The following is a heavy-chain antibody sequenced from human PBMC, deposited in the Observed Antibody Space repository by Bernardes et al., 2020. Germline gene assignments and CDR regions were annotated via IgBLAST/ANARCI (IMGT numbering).Heavy chain of an antibody. Sequence: SETLSLTCTVSGGSIYSSSYFWNWIRQPPGQGLEWIGAIFYDGNAYYNPSLTSRVTISLSTSTNQFYLRLTSGTAADTALYYCAGSLGYYYNGFHSWGQGTPVTVSS. D-gene: IGHD3-22*01. V-gene: IGHV4-39*01. CDR2: IFYDGNA. J-gene: IGHJ4*02. CDR3: AGSLGYYYNGFHS. CDR1: GGSIYSSSYF.